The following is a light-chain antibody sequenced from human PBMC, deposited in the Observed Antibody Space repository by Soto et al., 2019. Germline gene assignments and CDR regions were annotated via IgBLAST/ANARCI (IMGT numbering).Light chain of an antibody. CDR1: NSNIGSNT. CDR3: AAWDDSLNGHVV. Sequence: VVTQPPSASGTPGQSITISCSGSNSNIGSNTVNWYQQLPGTAPKLLIYSNNQRPSGVPDRFSGSKFVTSASLAIRGLQSEDEADYYCAAWDDSLNGHVVFGGGTKLTVL. V-gene: IGLV1-44*01. J-gene: IGLJ2*01. CDR2: SNN.